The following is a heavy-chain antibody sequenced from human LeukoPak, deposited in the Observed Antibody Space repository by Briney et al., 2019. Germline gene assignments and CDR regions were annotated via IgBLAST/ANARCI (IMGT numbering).Heavy chain of an antibody. CDR1: GGSISSYY. CDR3: ARASLGRGYSYGPRGYFDY. CDR2: IYYSGST. Sequence: SETLSLTCTVSGGSISSYYWSWIRQPPGKGLEWIGYIYYSGSTNYNPSLKSRVTISVDTSKNQFSLKLSSVTAADTAVYYCARASLGRGYSYGPRGYFDYWGQGTLVTVSS. V-gene: IGHV4-59*01. D-gene: IGHD5-18*01. J-gene: IGHJ4*02.